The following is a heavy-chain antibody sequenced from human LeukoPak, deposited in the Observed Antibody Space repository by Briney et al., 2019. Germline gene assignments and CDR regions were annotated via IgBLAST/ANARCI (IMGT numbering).Heavy chain of an antibody. D-gene: IGHD3-10*01. CDR2: ISTSGGMI. V-gene: IGHV3-23*01. CDR3: ATQYGAYYFDN. J-gene: IGHJ4*02. Sequence: PGGSLRLSCAASGFTFTDYAMSWVRQAPGKGLEWVSSISTSGGMIYDADSVKGRFTISRDNSKNALYLQLSSLRAEDTAVYCATQYGAYYFDNWGQGTLVTVSS. CDR1: GFTFTDYA.